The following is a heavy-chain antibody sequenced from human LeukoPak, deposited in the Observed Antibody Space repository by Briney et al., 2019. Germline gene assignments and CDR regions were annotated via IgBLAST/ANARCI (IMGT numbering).Heavy chain of an antibody. D-gene: IGHD3-10*01. CDR2: IYYSGST. CDR3: ARSSAELGHGWFDP. J-gene: IGHJ5*02. V-gene: IGHV4-31*03. Sequence: PSEPLSLTCTVSGGSISSGGYYWSWIRQHPGKGLEWIGYIYYSGSTYYNPSLKSRVTISVDTSKNQFSLKLSSVTAADTAVYYCARSSAELGHGWFDPWGQGTLVTVSS. CDR1: GGSISSGGYY.